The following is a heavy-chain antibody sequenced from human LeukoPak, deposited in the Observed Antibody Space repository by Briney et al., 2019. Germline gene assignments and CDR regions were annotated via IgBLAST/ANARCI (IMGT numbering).Heavy chain of an antibody. CDR3: ARVAEEGSGPTDY. CDR2: IIPIFGTA. J-gene: IGHJ4*02. V-gene: IGHV1-69*13. Sequence: ASVKVSCKASGGTFSSYAISWVRQAPGQGLEWMGGIIPIFGTANYAQKFQGRVTITADESTSTAYMEPSSLRSEDTAVYYCARVAEEGSGPTDYWGQGTLVTVSS. CDR1: GGTFSSYA.